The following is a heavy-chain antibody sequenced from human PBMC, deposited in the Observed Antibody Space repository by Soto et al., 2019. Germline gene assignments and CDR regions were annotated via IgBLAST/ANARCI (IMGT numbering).Heavy chain of an antibody. J-gene: IGHJ3*02. CDR3: ARAGSLYYDSSGYYHAAFDI. CDR1: GGTFSSYA. D-gene: IGHD3-22*01. V-gene: IGHV1-69*13. Sequence: SVKVSCKASGGTFSSYAISWVRQAPGQGLEWMGGIIPIFGTANYAQKFQGRVTITADESTSTAYMELSSLRSEDTAVYYCARAGSLYYDSSGYYHAAFDIWGQGTMVTVSS. CDR2: IIPIFGTA.